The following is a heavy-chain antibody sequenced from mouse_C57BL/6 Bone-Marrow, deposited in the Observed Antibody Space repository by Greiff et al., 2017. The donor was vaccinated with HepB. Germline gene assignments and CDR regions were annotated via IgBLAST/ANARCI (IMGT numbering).Heavy chain of an antibody. J-gene: IGHJ2*01. CDR3: ARREIDYGNYFFDY. CDR2: IYPGSGST. V-gene: IGHV1-55*01. CDR1: GYTFTSYW. D-gene: IGHD2-1*01. Sequence: VKLQQPGAELVKPGASVKMSCKASGYTFTSYWITWVKQRPGQGLEWIGDIYPGSGSTNYNEKFKSKATLTVDTSSSTAYMQLSSLTSEDSAVYYCARREIDYGNYFFDYWGQGTTLTVSA.